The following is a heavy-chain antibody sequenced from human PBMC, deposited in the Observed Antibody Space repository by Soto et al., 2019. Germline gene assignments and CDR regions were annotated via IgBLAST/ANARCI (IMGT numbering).Heavy chain of an antibody. Sequence: SETKSLTCAFAGEKIISNCLTWIRKYTEKGLEWIGYMHYTGFSFYNPSLKSRVAMSVDKSKNEFTLQLTSVTVADTAVYYWPPSYGHACYTSWGQGIQFPASP. V-gene: IGHV4-59*01. D-gene: IGHD3-10*01. CDR2: MHYTGFS. CDR3: PPSYGHACYTS. CDR1: GEKIISNC. J-gene: IGHJ4*02.